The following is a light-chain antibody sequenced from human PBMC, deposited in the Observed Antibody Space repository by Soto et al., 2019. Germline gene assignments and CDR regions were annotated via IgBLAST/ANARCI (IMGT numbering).Light chain of an antibody. CDR3: QQYSNWPPIT. Sequence: ESVLTQSPGTLSLSPGERATLSCRASQSVSSSYLAWYQQKPGQAPRLLIYGTSTRATGIPATFSGSGSGTEFTLTISSLHSEDFAVYYCQQYSNWPPITFGQGTRLEIK. CDR2: GTS. J-gene: IGKJ5*01. CDR1: QSVSSSY. V-gene: IGKV3-15*01.